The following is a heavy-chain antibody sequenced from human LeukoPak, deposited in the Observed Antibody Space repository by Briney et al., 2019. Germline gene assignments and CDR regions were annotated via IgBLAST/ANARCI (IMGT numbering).Heavy chain of an antibody. CDR1: GFTFSSYG. CDR3: AKDRVTMIVADY. V-gene: IGHV3-30*02. Sequence: PGASLRLSCAASGFTFSSYGMHWVRQAPGKGLEWVAFIRYDGSNKYYADSVKGRFTISRDNSKNTLYLQMNSLRAEDTAVYYCAKDRVTMIVADYWGQGTLVTVSS. J-gene: IGHJ4*02. CDR2: IRYDGSNK. D-gene: IGHD3-22*01.